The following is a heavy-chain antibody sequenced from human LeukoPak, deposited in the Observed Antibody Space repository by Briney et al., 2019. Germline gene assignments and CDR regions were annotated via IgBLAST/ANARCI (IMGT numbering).Heavy chain of an antibody. J-gene: IGHJ6*02. V-gene: IGHV3-11*01. CDR3: AREWSGGGYYYYYGMDV. D-gene: IGHD3-16*01. Sequence: GGSLRLSCAASGFTFSDYYISWIRQAPGKGLEGVSYISSSGSTIYYADSVKGRFTISRDNAKNSLYLQMNSLRAEDTAVYYCAREWSGGGYYYYYGMDVWGQGTTVTVSS. CDR1: GFTFSDYY. CDR2: ISSSGSTI.